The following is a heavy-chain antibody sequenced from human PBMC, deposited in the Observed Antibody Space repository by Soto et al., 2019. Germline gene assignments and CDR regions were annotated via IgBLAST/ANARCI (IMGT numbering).Heavy chain of an antibody. CDR1: GGTFSSYA. D-gene: IGHD3-10*01. CDR2: IIPIFGTA. V-gene: IGHV1-69*12. J-gene: IGHJ4*02. CDR3: ASSRRDSYYGHGGY. Sequence: QVQLVQSGAEVKKPGSSVKVSCKASGGTFSSYAISWVRQAPGQGLEWMGGIIPIFGTANYAQKFQGRVKITADESTSRAYMELSSLRSEDTAGYYCASSRRDSYYGHGGYWGQGTLVTVSS.